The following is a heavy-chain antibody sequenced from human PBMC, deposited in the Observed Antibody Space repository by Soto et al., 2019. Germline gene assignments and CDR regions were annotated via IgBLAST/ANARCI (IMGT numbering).Heavy chain of an antibody. CDR2: IYPGDSDT. V-gene: IGHV5-51*01. CDR3: ASRIITSRGYYTDAFDI. CDR1: GYSFTSYW. Sequence: GESLKISCNGSGYSFTSYWIGWVRQMPGKGLEWMGIIYPGDSDTRYSPSFQGQVTISADKSISTAYLQWSSLKASDTAMYYCASRIITSRGYYTDAFDIWGQGTMVTVSS. J-gene: IGHJ3*02. D-gene: IGHD3-22*01.